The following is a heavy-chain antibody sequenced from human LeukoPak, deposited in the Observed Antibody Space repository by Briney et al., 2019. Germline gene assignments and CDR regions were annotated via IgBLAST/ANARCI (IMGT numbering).Heavy chain of an antibody. Sequence: PGGSLGLSCAASGFTFSSYAMSWVRQAPGKGLEWVSAISGSGGSTYYADSVKGRFTISRDNSKNTLYLQMNSLRAEDTAVYYCAKDYYYDSSGYNKADYFDYWGQGTLVTVSS. D-gene: IGHD3-22*01. V-gene: IGHV3-23*01. CDR1: GFTFSSYA. J-gene: IGHJ4*02. CDR2: ISGSGGST. CDR3: AKDYYYDSSGYNKADYFDY.